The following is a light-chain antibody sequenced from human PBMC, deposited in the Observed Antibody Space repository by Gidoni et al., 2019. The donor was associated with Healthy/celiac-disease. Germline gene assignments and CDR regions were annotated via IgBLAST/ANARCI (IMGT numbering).Light chain of an antibody. J-gene: IGLJ2*01. Sequence: SYELTQPPSVSVSPGQTASITCSGDKLGDKYACWYQQKPGQPPVLVIYQDSQRPSGIPERFSGSNSGNTATLTISGTQAMDEADYYCQAWDSSTVVFGGGTKLTVL. CDR1: KLGDKY. CDR3: QAWDSSTVV. CDR2: QDS. V-gene: IGLV3-1*01.